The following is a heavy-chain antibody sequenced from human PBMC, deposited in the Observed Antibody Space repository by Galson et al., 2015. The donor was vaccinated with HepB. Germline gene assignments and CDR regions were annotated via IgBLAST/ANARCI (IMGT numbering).Heavy chain of an antibody. D-gene: IGHD1-26*01. V-gene: IGHV3-33*01. CDR1: GFTFSSYG. CDR3: ARGLRVGATLALGY. CDR2: IWYDGSNK. Sequence: SLRLSCAASGFTFSSYGMHWVRQAPGKGLEWVAVIWYDGSNKYYADSVKGRFTISRDNSKNTLYLQMNSLRAEDTAVYYCARGLRVGATLALGYWGQGTLVTVSS. J-gene: IGHJ4*02.